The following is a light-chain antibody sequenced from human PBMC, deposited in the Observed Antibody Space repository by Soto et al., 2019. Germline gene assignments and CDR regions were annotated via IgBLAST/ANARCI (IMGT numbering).Light chain of an antibody. J-gene: IGKJ5*01. V-gene: IGKV3-15*01. CDR2: GAS. CDR3: QQYNNWPPIT. CDR1: QSVSSY. Sequence: EIVLTQSPATLSLSTWERATLCFMASQSVSSYLAWYQQKPGQAPRLLIYGASTRATGIPARFSGSGSGTEFTLTISSLQSEDFAVYYCQQYNNWPPITFGQGTRLEI.